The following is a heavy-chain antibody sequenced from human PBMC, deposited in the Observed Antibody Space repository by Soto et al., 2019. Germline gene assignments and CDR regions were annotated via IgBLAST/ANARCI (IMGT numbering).Heavy chain of an antibody. Sequence: QVQLVQSGAEVKKPGASVKVSCKASGYTFTSYYMHWVRQAPGQGLEWMGIINPSGGSTSYAQKFQGRVTMTRDTSTSTVYMELSSLRSEDTAVYYCARELITMVRGVPYYYYYGMDVWGQGTTVTVSS. V-gene: IGHV1-46*01. CDR3: ARELITMVRGVPYYYYYGMDV. CDR1: GYTFTSYY. CDR2: INPSGGST. D-gene: IGHD3-10*01. J-gene: IGHJ6*02.